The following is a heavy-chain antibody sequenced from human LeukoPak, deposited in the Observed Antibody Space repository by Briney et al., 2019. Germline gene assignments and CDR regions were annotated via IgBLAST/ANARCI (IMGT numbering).Heavy chain of an antibody. CDR1: GFTFCSYG. CDR2: ISGSGGST. D-gene: IGHD2-15*01. CDR3: AKGYCSGGSCHPLGYYYYMDV. V-gene: IGHV3-23*01. Sequence: PGGSLRLSCAASGFTFCSYGMSWVRQAPGKGLEWVSAISGSGGSTYYADSVKGRFTISRDNSKNTLYLQMNSLRAEDTAVYYCAKGYCSGGSCHPLGYYYYMDVWGKGTTVTISS. J-gene: IGHJ6*03.